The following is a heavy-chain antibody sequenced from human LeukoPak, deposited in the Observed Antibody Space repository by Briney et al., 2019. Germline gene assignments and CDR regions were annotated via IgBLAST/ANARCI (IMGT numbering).Heavy chain of an antibody. D-gene: IGHD1-26*01. CDR2: IYHSGRT. V-gene: IGHV4-38-2*01. CDR1: GYSVSSGYY. CDR3: ASFVGAATTSHIDY. Sequence: SETLSLTCAVSGYSVSSGYYWGWIRQPPGKGVGWVGSIYHSGRTYYKPSLASRVTITVDTSKNQFSLKLSSVTAADTAVYYCASFVGAATTSHIDYWGQGTLVTVSS. J-gene: IGHJ4*02.